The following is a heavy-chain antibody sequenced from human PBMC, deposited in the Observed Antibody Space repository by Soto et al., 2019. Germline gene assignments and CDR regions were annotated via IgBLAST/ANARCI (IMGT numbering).Heavy chain of an antibody. CDR3: ARKDTGDSSSYYYYGMDV. CDR2: ISSSSSYI. CDR1: GFTFSSYS. J-gene: IGHJ6*02. D-gene: IGHD6-6*01. V-gene: IGHV3-21*01. Sequence: LRLSCAASGFTFSSYSMNWVRQAPGKGLEWVSSISSSSSYIYYADSVKGRFTISRDNAKNSLYLQMNSLRAEDTAVYYCARKDTGDSSSYYYYGMDVWGQGTTVTVSS.